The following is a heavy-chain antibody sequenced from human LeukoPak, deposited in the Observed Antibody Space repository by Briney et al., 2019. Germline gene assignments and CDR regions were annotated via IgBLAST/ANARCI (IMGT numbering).Heavy chain of an antibody. V-gene: IGHV5-10-1*01. CDR1: GYSFTSYW. CDR3: ARHRRVSNFDY. J-gene: IGHJ4*02. CDR2: VDPGDSYI. D-gene: IGHD3-16*02. Sequence: GESLRISCKGSGYSFTSYWITWVRQMPGKGLERMGGVDPGDSYIKYSPSFQGHVTISADKSISTAYLHWSSLKASDTAMYYCARHRRVSNFDYWGQGTLVTVSS.